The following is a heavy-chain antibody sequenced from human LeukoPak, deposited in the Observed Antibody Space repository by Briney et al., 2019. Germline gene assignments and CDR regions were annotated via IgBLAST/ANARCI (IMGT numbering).Heavy chain of an antibody. CDR2: ISAYNGNT. J-gene: IGHJ3*02. CDR3: ARPYDSWDPWGAFDI. D-gene: IGHD3-22*01. V-gene: IGHV1-18*01. Sequence: GASVKVSCKASGYTFTSYGISWVRQAPGQGLEWMGWISAYNGNTNYAQKLQGRVSMTTVTSTSTAYMELRSLRSDDTAVYYCARPYDSWDPWGAFDIWGQGTMVTVSS. CDR1: GYTFTSYG.